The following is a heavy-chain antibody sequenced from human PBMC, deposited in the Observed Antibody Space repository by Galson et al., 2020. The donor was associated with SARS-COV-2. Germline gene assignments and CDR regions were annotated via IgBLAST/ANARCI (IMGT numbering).Heavy chain of an antibody. V-gene: IGHV3-7*01. Sequence: QLGESLKISCTASGFTFRGYLMTWVRQPPGRGLEWVAYLNRDGTQEDYVDSVRGRFTISRDNVESSVYLQMNSLRAEDTDVYYCARILPSGYYGHWGQGTLVTVSS. D-gene: IGHD3-10*01. CDR3: ARILPSGYYGH. CDR1: GFTFRGYL. J-gene: IGHJ4*02. CDR2: LNRDGTQE.